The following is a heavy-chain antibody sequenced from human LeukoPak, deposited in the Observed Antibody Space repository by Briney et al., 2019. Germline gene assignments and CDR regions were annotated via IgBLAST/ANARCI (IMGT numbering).Heavy chain of an antibody. CDR2: INTSGST. D-gene: IGHD1-26*01. CDR1: GGSISNYY. V-gene: IGHV4-4*07. J-gene: IGHJ4*02. CDR3: APERVGGYAIDY. Sequence: PSETLSLTCTVSGGSISNYYWSWIRQPAGKGLEWLGRINTSGSTNCNPSLKSRVTISVDTSKNKFSLKLTSVPAADTAVYYCAPERVGGYAIDYWGQGTLVTVSS.